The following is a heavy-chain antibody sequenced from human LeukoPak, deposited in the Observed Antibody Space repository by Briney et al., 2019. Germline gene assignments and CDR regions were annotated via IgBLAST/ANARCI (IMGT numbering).Heavy chain of an antibody. D-gene: IGHD3-10*02. CDR1: GFTFTNAW. J-gene: IGHJ6*04. Sequence: GGSLRLSCAASGFTFTNAWMNWVRQAPGKGLEGVSYISSSGSTIYYADSVKGRFTISRDNAKHSLYLQMNSLRAEDTAVYYCAELGITMIGGVWGKGTTVTISS. V-gene: IGHV3-48*03. CDR2: ISSSGSTI. CDR3: AELGITMIGGV.